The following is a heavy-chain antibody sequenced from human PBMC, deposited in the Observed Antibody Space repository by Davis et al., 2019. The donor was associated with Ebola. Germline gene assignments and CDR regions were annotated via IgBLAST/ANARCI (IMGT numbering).Heavy chain of an antibody. J-gene: IGHJ4*02. Sequence: GESLKISCKGSGYTFTNYWIAWVRQVPGKGLEWMGIIYPGDSDTRYSPSFQGQVTISADKSISTAYLQWSSLKASDTAMYYCARVYCSGGSCYSFDYWGQGTLVTVSS. CDR1: GYTFTNYW. CDR2: IYPGDSDT. V-gene: IGHV5-51*01. CDR3: ARVYCSGGSCYSFDY. D-gene: IGHD2-15*01.